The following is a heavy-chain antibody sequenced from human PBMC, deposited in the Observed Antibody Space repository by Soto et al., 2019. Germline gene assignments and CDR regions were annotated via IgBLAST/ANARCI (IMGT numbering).Heavy chain of an antibody. Sequence: QITLKESGPTLVKPTQTLTLTCTLSGFTVTTTGVGVGWIRQPPGKALEWLALISWDDDERYRPSLKSRLSITKDTSKNQVVLTMTNVDPVDTATYYCAHCNVAGSYQYYFQFWGQGDLVTVSS. V-gene: IGHV2-5*02. D-gene: IGHD1-26*01. CDR1: GFTVTTTGVG. CDR2: ISWDDDE. J-gene: IGHJ4*02. CDR3: AHCNVAGSYQYYFQF.